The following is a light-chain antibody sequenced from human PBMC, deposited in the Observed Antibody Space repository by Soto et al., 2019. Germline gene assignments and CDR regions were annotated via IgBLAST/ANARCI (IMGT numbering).Light chain of an antibody. Sequence: QSVLTQPASVSESPGQSITISCAGTSSDIGGYNYVSWYQQHPDKAPKLMIYGVTNRPSGVPDRFSGSKSGNTASLTISGLQAEDEADYYRTSYTSSSTYVFGTGTKVTVL. J-gene: IGLJ1*01. CDR3: TSYTSSSTYV. CDR1: SSDIGGYNY. V-gene: IGLV2-14*01. CDR2: GVT.